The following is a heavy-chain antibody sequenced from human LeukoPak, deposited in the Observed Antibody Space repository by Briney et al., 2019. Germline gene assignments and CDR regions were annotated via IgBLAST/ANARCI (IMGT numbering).Heavy chain of an antibody. CDR1: GFTFDDYA. D-gene: IGHD3-3*01. V-gene: IGHV3-30-3*01. CDR2: ISYDGSNK. Sequence: GGSLRLSCAASGFTFDDYAMHWVRQAPGKGLEWVAVISYDGSNKYYADSVKGRFTISRDNSKNTLYLQMNSLRAEDTAVYYCARESRLTIFGVVITTRDYGMDVWGQGTTVTVSS. CDR3: ARESRLTIFGVVITTRDYGMDV. J-gene: IGHJ6*02.